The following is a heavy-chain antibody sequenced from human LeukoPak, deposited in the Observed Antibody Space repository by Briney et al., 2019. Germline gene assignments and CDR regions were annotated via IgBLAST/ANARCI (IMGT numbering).Heavy chain of an antibody. CDR2: INHSGST. D-gene: IGHD3-16*01. CDR3: ARARHTGLGY. J-gene: IGHJ4*02. V-gene: IGHV4-34*01. CDR1: GGSFSGYY. Sequence: SETLSLTCAVYGGSFSGYYWSWIRQPPGKGLEWIGEINHSGSTNYNPSLKSRVTISVDTPKNQFSLKLSSVTAADTAVYYCARARHTGLGYWGQGTLVTVSS.